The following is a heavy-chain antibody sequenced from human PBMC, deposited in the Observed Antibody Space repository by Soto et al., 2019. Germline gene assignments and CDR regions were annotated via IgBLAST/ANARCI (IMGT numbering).Heavy chain of an antibody. CDR2: TRNKAKSYTT. D-gene: IGHD6-25*01. V-gene: IGHV3-72*01. CDR3: ARVAARYYFDY. Sequence: PGGSLRLSCAASGFTFSDHYMDWVRQAPGKGLEWIGRTRNKAKSYTTEYAASVKGRFTISRDESKNSLYLQMNSLKTEDTAVYYCARVAARYYFDYWGQGTLVTVSS. CDR1: GFTFSDHY. J-gene: IGHJ4*02.